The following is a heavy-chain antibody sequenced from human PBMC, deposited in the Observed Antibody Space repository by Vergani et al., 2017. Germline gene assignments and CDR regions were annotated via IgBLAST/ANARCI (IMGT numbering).Heavy chain of an antibody. CDR1: GGSINSYY. CDR3: ARGSGYKYSSSSIDY. D-gene: IGHD6-6*01. J-gene: IGHJ4*02. CDR2: INHSGST. Sequence: QVQLQESGPGLVKPSETLSLTCTVSGGSINSYYWSWIRQPPGKGLEGIGEINHSGSTNYNPSLKSRVTISVDTSKNQFSLKLSSVTAADTAVYYCARGSGYKYSSSSIDYWGQGTLVTVSS. V-gene: IGHV4-34*01.